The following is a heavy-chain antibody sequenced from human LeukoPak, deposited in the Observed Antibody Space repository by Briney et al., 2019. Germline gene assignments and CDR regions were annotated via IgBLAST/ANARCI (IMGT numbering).Heavy chain of an antibody. D-gene: IGHD4-17*01. CDR3: ARGNGDYTLFDY. CDR1: GFNVTTYW. Sequence: GESLRLSCAASGFNVTTYWMSWVRQAPGKGLEWVSVIYSGGSTYYADSVKGRFTISRDNSKNTLYLQMNSLRAEDTAVYYCARGNGDYTLFDYWGQGTLVTVSS. V-gene: IGHV3-53*01. J-gene: IGHJ4*02. CDR2: IYSGGST.